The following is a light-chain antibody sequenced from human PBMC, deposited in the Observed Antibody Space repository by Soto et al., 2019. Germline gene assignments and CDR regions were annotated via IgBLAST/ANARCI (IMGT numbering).Light chain of an antibody. V-gene: IGKV1-39*01. J-gene: IGKJ1*01. Sequence: IQLTQSHSSLSASVGDRVTITCRASQTVSGYLHWYQQKPGTAPELLIHAASNLQSGVPSRFSGSRSGTDFTLTIISLQPEDFATYYCQQSYSTPWTFGQGTKVDI. CDR1: QTVSGY. CDR2: AAS. CDR3: QQSYSTPWT.